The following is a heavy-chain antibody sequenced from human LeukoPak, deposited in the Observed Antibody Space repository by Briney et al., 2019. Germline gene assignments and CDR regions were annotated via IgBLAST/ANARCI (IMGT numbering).Heavy chain of an antibody. CDR1: GGSISSGTYY. CDR2: IYYSGTT. J-gene: IGHJ4*02. Sequence: SETLSLTCTVSGGSISSGTYYWSWIRQHPGQGLEWIGYIYYSGTTYYNPALKSRLTISVDTSENQFSLKLSSVTAADTAVYYCARTAHGSGSYYDRWGQGTLVTVSS. CDR3: ARTAHGSGSYYDR. D-gene: IGHD3-10*01. V-gene: IGHV4-31*03.